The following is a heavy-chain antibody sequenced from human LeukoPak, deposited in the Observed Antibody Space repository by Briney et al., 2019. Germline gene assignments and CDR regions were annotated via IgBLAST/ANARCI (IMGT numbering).Heavy chain of an antibody. CDR3: ARDLVIGARRDAFDI. D-gene: IGHD6-6*01. J-gene: IGHJ3*02. Sequence: GGSLRLSCAASGFTFSSYGMSWVRQAPGKGLEWVSAISGSGGSTYYADSVKGRFTISRDNSMNTLYLQMNSLRAEDTAVYYCARDLVIGARRDAFDIWGQGTMVTVSS. V-gene: IGHV3-23*01. CDR2: ISGSGGST. CDR1: GFTFSSYG.